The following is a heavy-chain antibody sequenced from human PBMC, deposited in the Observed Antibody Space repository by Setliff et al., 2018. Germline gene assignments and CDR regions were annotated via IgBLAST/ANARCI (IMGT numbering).Heavy chain of an antibody. CDR1: GGSISSSSYY. CDR2: IYYSGST. CDR3: ARSGDYIWGSYRPYYFDH. V-gene: IGHV4-39*07. J-gene: IGHJ4*01. Sequence: SETLSLTCTVSGGSISSSSYYWGWIRQPPGKGLEWIGSIYYSGSTYYNPSLKSRVTISVDTSKNQFSLKLSSVTAADTAVYYCARSGDYIWGSYRPYYFDHWG. D-gene: IGHD3-16*02.